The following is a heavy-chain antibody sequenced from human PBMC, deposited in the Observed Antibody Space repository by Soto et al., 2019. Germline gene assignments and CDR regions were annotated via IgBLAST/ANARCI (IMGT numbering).Heavy chain of an antibody. CDR1: GFTFNTYG. CDR3: ARGGGSGSSFVGYYYYTLDV. Sequence: QVQLVESGGGVVQPGRSLRLSCTASGFTFNTYGMHWVRQAPGKGLEWVTVIWYDGSNKYYADSVKGRFTISRDNSKNTLYLQMNSLRADDTAVYYCARGGGSGSSFVGYYYYTLDVWGQGTTVTVSS. D-gene: IGHD1-26*01. V-gene: IGHV3-33*01. CDR2: IWYDGSNK. J-gene: IGHJ6*02.